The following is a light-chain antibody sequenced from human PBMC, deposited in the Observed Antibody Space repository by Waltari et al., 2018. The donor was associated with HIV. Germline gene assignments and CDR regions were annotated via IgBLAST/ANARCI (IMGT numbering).Light chain of an antibody. V-gene: IGLV1-51*01. Sequence: QSVLTQPPSVSAAPGQKVTISCPGRSSNIGSNYVSWSQKFPGTAPKLLIYDNDKRPSGIPDRFSGSKSGTSATLGITGLQTGDEADYYCGTWDSSLSAGYVIFGGGTKLTVL. CDR1: SSNIGSNY. CDR3: GTWDSSLSAGYVI. J-gene: IGLJ2*01. CDR2: DND.